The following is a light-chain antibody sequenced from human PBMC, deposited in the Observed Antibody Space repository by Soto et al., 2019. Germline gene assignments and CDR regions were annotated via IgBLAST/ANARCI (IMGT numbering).Light chain of an antibody. V-gene: IGKV4-1*01. CDR1: LSVLHSSNNKNY. J-gene: IGKJ2*01. CDR2: WAS. Sequence: DIVMTQSPDSLAVSLGERATINCKSGLSVLHSSNNKNYLSWFQQKPGQPPKLLIYWASIRESGVPDRFSGSGSGTDFTLTISSLQAEDVAVYYCQHYLRSPYTFGQGTKLEIK. CDR3: QHYLRSPYT.